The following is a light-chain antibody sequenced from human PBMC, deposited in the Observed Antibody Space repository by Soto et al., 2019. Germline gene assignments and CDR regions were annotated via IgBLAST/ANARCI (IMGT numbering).Light chain of an antibody. CDR3: QQYNKWPRT. CDR1: QSVSSSY. V-gene: IGKV3-15*01. CDR2: GAS. J-gene: IGKJ1*01. Sequence: ESELTQSPGTLSLSKGERATLSCRASQSVSSSYLAWYQQKPGQAPRLLIYGASTRATGIPARFSGSGSGTEFTLTISSLQSEDFAVYHCQQYNKWPRTFGQGTKV.